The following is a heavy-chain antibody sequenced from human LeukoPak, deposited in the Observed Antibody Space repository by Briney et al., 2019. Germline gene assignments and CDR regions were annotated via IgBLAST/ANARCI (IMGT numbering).Heavy chain of an antibody. CDR1: GGSINGYV. CDR3: VGQGVAAVGTGYFAY. D-gene: IGHD6-13*01. V-gene: IGHV4-59*08. Sequence: SETLSLTCTVSGGSINGYVWSWIRQPPGKGLEWIGYITYSGSTIYHPFLNSRVTISVDTSKSQFSLQLSSVTAADTAVYYCVGQGVAAVGTGYFAYWARGPLLPVFS. CDR2: ITYSGST. J-gene: IGHJ4*02.